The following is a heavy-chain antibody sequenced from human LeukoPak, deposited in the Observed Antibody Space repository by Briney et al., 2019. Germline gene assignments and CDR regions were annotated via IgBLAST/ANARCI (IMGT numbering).Heavy chain of an antibody. CDR1: GFTFSSYG. CDR3: AKQGHYYDSSGYRELDY. CDR2: IRYDGSNK. Sequence: PGGSLRLSCAASGFTFSSYGMHWVRQAPGKGLEWVVFIRYDGSNKYYADSVKGRFTISRDNSKNTLYLQMNSLRAEDTAVYYCAKQGHYYDSSGYRELDYWGQGTLVTVSS. D-gene: IGHD3-22*01. V-gene: IGHV3-30*02. J-gene: IGHJ4*02.